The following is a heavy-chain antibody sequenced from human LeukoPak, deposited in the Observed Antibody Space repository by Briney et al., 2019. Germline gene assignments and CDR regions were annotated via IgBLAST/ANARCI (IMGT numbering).Heavy chain of an antibody. CDR2: INPNSGGT. V-gene: IGHV1-2*02. Sequence: ASVKVSCKASGYTFTSYYMHWVRQAPGQGLEWMGWINPNSGGTNYAQKFQGRVTMTRDTSTSTVYMELSSLRSEDTAVYYCATPARGYSYGYGLNYYYMDVWGKGTTVTVSS. CDR1: GYTFTSYY. D-gene: IGHD5-18*01. J-gene: IGHJ6*03. CDR3: ATPARGYSYGYGLNYYYMDV.